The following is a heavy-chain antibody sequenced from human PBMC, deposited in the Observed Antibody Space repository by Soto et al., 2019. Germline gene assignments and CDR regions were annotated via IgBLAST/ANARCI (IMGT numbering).Heavy chain of an antibody. CDR1: GFTFSTYN. CDR3: ANPSGYYAFDI. V-gene: IGHV3-48*01. J-gene: IGHJ3*02. Sequence: GGSLRLSCAASGFTFSTYNMNWVRQAPGKGLEWLSFIRRDATTKYYADSVKGRFTISRDNSKNTLYLQMNSLRAEDTAVYYGANPSGYYAFDIWGQGTMVTVSS. CDR2: IRRDATTK. D-gene: IGHD3-22*01.